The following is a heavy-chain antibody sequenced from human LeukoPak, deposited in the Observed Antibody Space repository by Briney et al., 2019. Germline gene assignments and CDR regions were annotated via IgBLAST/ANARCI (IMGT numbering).Heavy chain of an antibody. Sequence: GGSLRLSCAASGFTFSSYGMHWVRQAPGKGLEWVAVISYDGSNKYYADSVKGRFTISRGNSKNTLYLQMNSLRAEDTAVYYCAKDRGFWSGYGVFDYWGQGTLVTVSS. V-gene: IGHV3-30*18. CDR2: ISYDGSNK. D-gene: IGHD3-3*01. J-gene: IGHJ4*02. CDR1: GFTFSSYG. CDR3: AKDRGFWSGYGVFDY.